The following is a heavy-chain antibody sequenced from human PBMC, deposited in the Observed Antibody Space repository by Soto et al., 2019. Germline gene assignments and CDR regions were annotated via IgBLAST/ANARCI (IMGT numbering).Heavy chain of an antibody. J-gene: IGHJ4*02. CDR1: GGTFSSYA. CDR3: ARVVVRGVIANFEY. D-gene: IGHD3-10*01. CDR2: IIPIFGTA. Sequence: SVKVSCKASGGTFSSYAISWVRQAPGQGLEWMGGIIPIFGTANYAQKFQGRVTITADESTSTAYMELSSLRSEDTAVYYCARVVVRGVIANFEYWGQGTLVTVSS. V-gene: IGHV1-69*13.